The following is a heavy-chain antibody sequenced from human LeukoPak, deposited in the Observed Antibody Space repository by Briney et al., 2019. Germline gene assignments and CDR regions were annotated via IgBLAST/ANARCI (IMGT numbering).Heavy chain of an antibody. D-gene: IGHD3-10*01. Sequence: GGSPRPSCAASGFTFSSYGMHWVRQAPGKGLEWVAVIWYDGSNKYYADSVKGRFTISRDNSKNTLYLQMNSLRAEDTAVYYCARGRTYVWFGELLEYFDYWGQGTLVTVSS. CDR3: ARGRTYVWFGELLEYFDY. CDR2: IWYDGSNK. CDR1: GFTFSSYG. V-gene: IGHV3-33*01. J-gene: IGHJ4*02.